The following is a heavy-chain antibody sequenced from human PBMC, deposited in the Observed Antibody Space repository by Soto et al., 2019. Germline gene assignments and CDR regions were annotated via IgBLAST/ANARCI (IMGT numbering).Heavy chain of an antibody. CDR2: IIPIFGTA. CDR1: GGTFSSYA. CDR3: ARSREQFSCSGGSCYPPRYGMDV. J-gene: IGHJ6*02. V-gene: IGHV1-69*01. Sequence: QVPLVQSGAEVKKPGSSVKVSCKASGGTFSSYAISWVRQAPGQGLEWMGGIIPIFGTANYAQKFQGRVTITADESTSTAYMELSSLRSEDTAVYYCARSREQFSCSGGSCYPPRYGMDVWGQGTTVTVSS. D-gene: IGHD2-15*01.